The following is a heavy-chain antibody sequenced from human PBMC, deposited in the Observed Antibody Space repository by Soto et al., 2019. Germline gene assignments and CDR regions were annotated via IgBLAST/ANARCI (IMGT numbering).Heavy chain of an antibody. J-gene: IGHJ6*02. CDR3: ARGSDFWSGYYRIGYGMDV. V-gene: IGHV3-33*01. CDR1: GFTFSSYG. Sequence: GGSLRLACAASGFTFSSYGMHWVRQAPGKGLEWVAVIWYDGSNKYYADSVKGRFTISRDNSKNTLYLQMNSLRAEDTAVYYCARGSDFWSGYYRIGYGMDVWGQGTTVTVSS. CDR2: IWYDGSNK. D-gene: IGHD3-3*01.